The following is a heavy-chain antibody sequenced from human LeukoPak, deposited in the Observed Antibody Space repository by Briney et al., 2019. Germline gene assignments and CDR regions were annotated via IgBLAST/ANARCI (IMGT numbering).Heavy chain of an antibody. CDR2: VSGSGFTT. Sequence: PGGSLRLSCAASGFTFNSYAMSWVRQAPGQGLEWVSGVSGSGFTTYYADSVKGRFTISRDNSKNTLYLQMNSLRAEDTAIYYCAKALRFLEWLFYFDYWGQGTLVTVSS. D-gene: IGHD3-3*01. V-gene: IGHV3-23*01. CDR3: AKALRFLEWLFYFDY. CDR1: GFTFNSYA. J-gene: IGHJ4*02.